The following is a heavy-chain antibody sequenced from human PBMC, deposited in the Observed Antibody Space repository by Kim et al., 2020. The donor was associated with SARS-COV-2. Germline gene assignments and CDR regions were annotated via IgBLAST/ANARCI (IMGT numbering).Heavy chain of an antibody. D-gene: IGHD6-19*01. CDR3: ARQVAGTDRRFDY. CDR2: IHASGST. V-gene: IGHV4-4*07. Sequence: SETLSLICTVSGGSFSSYHWSWIRQSAGRGLEWIGRIHASGSTNYNPSLKSRLTMSVDTSKHQMSLKLSSVTAADTATYYCARQVAGTDRRFDYWGQGILVTVSS. CDR1: GGSFSSYH. J-gene: IGHJ4*02.